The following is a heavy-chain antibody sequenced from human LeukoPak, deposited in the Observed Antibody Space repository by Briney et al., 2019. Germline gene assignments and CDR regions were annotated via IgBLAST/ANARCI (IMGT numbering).Heavy chain of an antibody. CDR2: ISAYNGNT. Sequence: ASVKVSCKASGYTFTSYGISWVRQAPGQGLEWMGWISAYNGNTIYARKLQGRVTMTTDTSTSTAYMELRSLRSDDTAVYYCALAWDIVVVPAATDAFDIWGQGTMVTVSS. D-gene: IGHD2-2*01. CDR3: ALAWDIVVVPAATDAFDI. V-gene: IGHV1-18*01. J-gene: IGHJ3*02. CDR1: GYTFTSYG.